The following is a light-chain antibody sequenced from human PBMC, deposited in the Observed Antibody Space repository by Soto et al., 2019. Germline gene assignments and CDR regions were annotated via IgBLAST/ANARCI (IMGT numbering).Light chain of an antibody. J-gene: IGKJ5*01. CDR2: GTS. Sequence: DIQMTQSPSFLSASVGDRVTISCRASQAINTYLNWYQQKPGKAPKLLIYGTSDLQNGVPSRFSGGGSGTDFTLTISLLQPEDFATYYCQQSYSTLLITFGQGTRLEV. CDR3: QQSYSTLLIT. CDR1: QAINTY. V-gene: IGKV1-39*01.